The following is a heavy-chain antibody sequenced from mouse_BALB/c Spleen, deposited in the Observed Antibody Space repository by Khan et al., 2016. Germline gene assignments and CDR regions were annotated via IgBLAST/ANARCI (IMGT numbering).Heavy chain of an antibody. CDR1: GFTSDNYW. CDR3: ADALFVY. Sequence: VQLQESGAELARPGASVRLSCKASGFTSDNYWMQWVKQRPGPGLEWIGSIYPGDGDTRYSQKFKDKATLNADKSSSSAYMHLSSGASEDSAVYYCADALFVYWGQGTLVTVSA. CDR2: IYPGDGDT. J-gene: IGHJ3*01. V-gene: IGHV1-87*01.